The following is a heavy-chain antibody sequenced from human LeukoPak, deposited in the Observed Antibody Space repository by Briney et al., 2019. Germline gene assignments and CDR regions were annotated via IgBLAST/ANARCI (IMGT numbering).Heavy chain of an antibody. CDR2: ISGSGGST. V-gene: IGHV3-23*01. CDR3: AKLIDYGDPYYFDY. J-gene: IGHJ4*02. CDR1: GFTFSNNA. D-gene: IGHD4-17*01. Sequence: GGSLRLSCAASGFTFSNNAMSWVRQAPGKGLEWVSAISGSGGSTYYADSVKGRFTISRDNSKNTLYLQMNSLRAEDTAVYYCAKLIDYGDPYYFDYWGQGTLVTVSS.